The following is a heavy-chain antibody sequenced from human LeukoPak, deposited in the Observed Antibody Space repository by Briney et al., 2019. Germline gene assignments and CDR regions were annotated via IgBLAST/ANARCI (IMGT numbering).Heavy chain of an antibody. CDR3: ARGKTLKWLRYYYYMDV. J-gene: IGHJ6*03. D-gene: IGHD5-12*01. CDR2: INHSGST. V-gene: IGHV4-34*01. Sequence: PSETLSLTCAVYGGSFSGYYWSWIRQPPGKGLEWIGEINHSGSTNYNPSLKSRVTISVDTSKNQFSLKLSSVTAADTAVYYCARGKTLKWLRYYYYMDVWGKGTTVTVSS. CDR1: GGSFSGYY.